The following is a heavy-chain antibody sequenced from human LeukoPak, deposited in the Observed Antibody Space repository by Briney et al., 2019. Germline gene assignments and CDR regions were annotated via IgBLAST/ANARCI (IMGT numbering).Heavy chain of an antibody. J-gene: IGHJ4*03. CDR3: ARCMSRGGSCYFGY. CDR2: ISSSGSTI. Sequence: PGGSLRLSCAASGFTFSSYEMNWVRQAPGKGLEWVSYISSSGSTIYYADSVKGRFTISRDNAKNSLYLQMNSLRAEDTAVHYCARCMSRGGSCYFGYWGQGTLVTVSS. CDR1: GFTFSSYE. V-gene: IGHV3-48*03. D-gene: IGHD2-15*01.